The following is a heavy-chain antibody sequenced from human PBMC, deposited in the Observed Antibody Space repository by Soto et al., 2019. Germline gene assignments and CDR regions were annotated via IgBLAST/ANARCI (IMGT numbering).Heavy chain of an antibody. Sequence: SETLSLTCTVSGGSISSDTYYWNWIRQHPGKGLEWIGCIYSSGNTFYKPSLRSRPAISLDTSRNQLSLRLTSVTAADTAVYYCSREHMDSDTYLYGMDVWGQGTMVNVSS. V-gene: IGHV4-31*03. CDR3: SREHMDSDTYLYGMDV. CDR2: IYSSGNT. D-gene: IGHD2-15*01. CDR1: GGSISSDTYY. J-gene: IGHJ6*02.